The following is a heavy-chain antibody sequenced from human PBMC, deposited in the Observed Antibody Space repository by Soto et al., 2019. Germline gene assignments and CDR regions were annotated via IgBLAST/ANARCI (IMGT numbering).Heavy chain of an antibody. V-gene: IGHV1-46*03. CDR2: INPSGGST. J-gene: IGHJ4*02. Sequence: QVQLVQSGAEVKKPGASVKVSCKASGYTFTSYYMHWVRQAPGQGLEWMGIINPSGGSTSYAQKSQGTVTMTRHTSTSTVDMELSSLRSEDTAVYFCATSSGWQFDYWGQGTLVTVSS. D-gene: IGHD6-19*01. CDR1: GYTFTSYY. CDR3: ATSSGWQFDY.